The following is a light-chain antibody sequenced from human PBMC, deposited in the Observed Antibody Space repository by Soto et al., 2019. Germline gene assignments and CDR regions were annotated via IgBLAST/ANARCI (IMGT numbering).Light chain of an antibody. V-gene: IGLV2-14*01. J-gene: IGLJ1*01. CDR2: DVS. Sequence: QSVLAQPASVSGSPGQAITISCTGTSSDVGGYNYVYWYQQHPGKAPKLMIYDVSNRPSGVSNRFSGSKSGNTASLTISGLQAEDEADYYCSSYTSSSTLVVFGTGTKVTVL. CDR1: SSDVGGYNY. CDR3: SSYTSSSTLVV.